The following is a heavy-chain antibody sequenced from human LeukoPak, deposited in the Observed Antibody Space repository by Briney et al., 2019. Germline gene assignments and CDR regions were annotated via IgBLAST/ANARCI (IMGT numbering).Heavy chain of an antibody. D-gene: IGHD5-24*01. CDR1: GFTFSSYA. CDR2: ISYDGSNK. V-gene: IGHV3-30*04. J-gene: IGHJ4*02. Sequence: GGSLRLSRAASGFTFSSYAMHWVRQAPGKGLEWVAVISYDGSNKYYADSVKGRFTISRDNSKNTLYLQMNSLRAEDTAVYYCARGGGLRAYYFDYWGQGTLVTVSS. CDR3: ARGGGLRAYYFDY.